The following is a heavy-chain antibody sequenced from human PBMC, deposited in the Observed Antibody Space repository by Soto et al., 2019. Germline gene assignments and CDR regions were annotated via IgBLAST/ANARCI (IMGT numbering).Heavy chain of an antibody. Sequence: PSETLSLTCTVSGGSISSGDYYWGWIRQPPGKGLEWIGYIYYSGSTYYNPSLKSRVTISVDTSKNQFSLKLSSVTAADTAVYYCARAQYNWNYADYWGQGTLVTVSS. CDR2: IYYSGST. V-gene: IGHV4-30-4*01. CDR1: GGSISSGDYY. J-gene: IGHJ4*02. CDR3: ARAQYNWNYADY. D-gene: IGHD1-20*01.